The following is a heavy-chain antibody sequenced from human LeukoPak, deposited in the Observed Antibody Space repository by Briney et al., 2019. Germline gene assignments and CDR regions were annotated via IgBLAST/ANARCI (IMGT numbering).Heavy chain of an antibody. CDR2: IYYSGST. CDR1: GGSISSGDYY. Sequence: PSETLSLTCTVSGGSISSGDYYWSWIRQPPGKGLEWIGYIYYSGSTYYNPSLKSRVTISVDTSKNQFSLKLSSVTAADTAVYYCARVQGLGSYSGSQYYFDYWGQGTLVTVSS. D-gene: IGHD1-26*01. CDR3: ARVQGLGSYSGSQYYFDY. V-gene: IGHV4-30-4*01. J-gene: IGHJ4*02.